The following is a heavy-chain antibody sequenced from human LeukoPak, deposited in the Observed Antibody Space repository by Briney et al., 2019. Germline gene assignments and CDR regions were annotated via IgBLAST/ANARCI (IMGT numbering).Heavy chain of an antibody. V-gene: IGHV3-23*01. CDR1: GFTFSSYA. CDR2: ISGSGGST. D-gene: IGHD1-26*01. J-gene: IGHJ4*02. CDR3: AKDGSQSLLPNYFDY. Sequence: PGGSLRLSCAASGFTFSSYAMSWVRQAPGKGLERVSAISGSGGSTYYADSVKGRFTISRDNSKNTLYLQMNSLRAEDTAVYYCAKDGSQSLLPNYFDYWGQGTLVTVSS.